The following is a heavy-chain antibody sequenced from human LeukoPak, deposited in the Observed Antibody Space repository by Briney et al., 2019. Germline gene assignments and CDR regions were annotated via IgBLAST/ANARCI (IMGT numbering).Heavy chain of an antibody. CDR2: ITSDGSNI. CDR1: GFTFSNFW. D-gene: IGHD3-16*01. V-gene: IGHV3-74*01. CDR3: ARGGHSSFDY. Sequence: GGSLRLSCAASGFTFSNFWLHWVHQAPGKGLEWVSRITSDGSNINYADSVQGRFTISRDNAKNTLYLQMNSLRAEDTAVYYCARGGHSSFDYWGQGALVTVSS. J-gene: IGHJ4*02.